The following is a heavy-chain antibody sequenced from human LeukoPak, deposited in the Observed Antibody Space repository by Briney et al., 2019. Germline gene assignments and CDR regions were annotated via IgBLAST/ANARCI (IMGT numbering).Heavy chain of an antibody. CDR2: IYYSGST. CDR1: GGSISSSSYY. D-gene: IGHD3-9*01. Sequence: PSETLSLTCTVSGGSISSSSYYWGWIRQPPGKGLERIGSIYYSGSTYYNPSLKSRVTISVDTSKNQFSLKLSSVTAADTAVYYCAREPDILTGLCYWGQGTLVTVSS. CDR3: AREPDILTGLCY. V-gene: IGHV4-39*07. J-gene: IGHJ4*02.